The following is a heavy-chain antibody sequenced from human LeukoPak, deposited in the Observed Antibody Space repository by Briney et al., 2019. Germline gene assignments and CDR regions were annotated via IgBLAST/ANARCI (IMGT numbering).Heavy chain of an antibody. D-gene: IGHD1-1*01. J-gene: IGHJ4*02. CDR2: IRHDGSYK. V-gene: IGHV3-30*02. CDR3: AKSPWNGKFRAYFDY. CDR1: GFTFTSYG. Sequence: GGSLRLSCLVSGFTFTSYGVHWVRQAPGKGLEWVAFIRHDGSYKDYADSVKGRFTISRDNSKNTLYLQMNSLRAEDTAVYYCAKSPWNGKFRAYFDYWGQGTLVTVSS.